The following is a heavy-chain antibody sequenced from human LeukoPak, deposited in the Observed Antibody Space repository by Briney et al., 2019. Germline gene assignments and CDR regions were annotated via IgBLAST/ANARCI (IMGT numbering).Heavy chain of an antibody. J-gene: IGHJ4*02. D-gene: IGHD2/OR15-2a*01. CDR3: AREADDFPLES. V-gene: IGHV3-20*04. CDR2: INWNGGST. Sequence: GGSLRLSCVASGFTFDDYGMSWVRQGPGKGLEWVSGINWNGGSTGYADSVKGRFTISRDNAKNSLYLQINSLRDEDMAVYYCAREADDFPLESWGQGTLVTVSS. CDR1: GFTFDDYG.